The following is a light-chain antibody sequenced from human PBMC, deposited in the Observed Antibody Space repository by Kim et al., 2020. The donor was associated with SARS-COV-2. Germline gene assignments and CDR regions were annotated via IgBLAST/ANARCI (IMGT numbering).Light chain of an antibody. J-gene: IGLJ3*02. V-gene: IGLV1-47*01. CDR3: AAWDNSLRGRV. CDR2: KND. Sequence: GQRVTIYCSGSSSNIGSRYVYWYQQLPGTAPKPLIYKNDQRPSGVPDRFSGSKSGTSASLAISGLRSEDEADYYCAAWDNSLRGRVFGGGTQLTVL. CDR1: SSNIGSRY.